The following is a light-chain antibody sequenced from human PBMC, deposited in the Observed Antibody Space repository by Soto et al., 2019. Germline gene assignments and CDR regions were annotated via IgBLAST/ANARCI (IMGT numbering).Light chain of an antibody. J-gene: IGKJ1*01. V-gene: IGKV1-5*01. CDR3: QHYNSYSEA. CDR1: QSISSW. CDR2: DAS. Sequence: DIQMTQSPSTLSASVGDRVTTTCRASQSISSWLAWYQQKPGKAPKLLIYDASTLETGVPSRFSGSGSVTEFTLTISSLQPDDFATYYCQHYNSYSEAFGQGTKVDIK.